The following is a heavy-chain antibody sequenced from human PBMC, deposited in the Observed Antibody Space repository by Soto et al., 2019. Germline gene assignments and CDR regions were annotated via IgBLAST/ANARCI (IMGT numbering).Heavy chain of an antibody. CDR2: IDPGDSDT. V-gene: IGHV5-51*01. CDR1: GYIFDNYF. J-gene: IGHJ4*02. Sequence: GDALKISFRCSGYIFDNYFIGLVRQKPGKGPEWMGLIDPGDSDTRYTPSLNGHVTISVDTSLGFAYLQWSSLKASDTAMYFCVRFGNTGLVVENDWGQRTMVTVSS. CDR3: VRFGNTGLVVEND. D-gene: IGHD3-10*01.